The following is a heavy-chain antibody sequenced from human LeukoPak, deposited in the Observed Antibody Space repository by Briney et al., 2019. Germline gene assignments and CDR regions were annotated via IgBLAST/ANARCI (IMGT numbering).Heavy chain of an antibody. CDR3: ARVGYSYGFFDY. V-gene: IGHV1-69*13. Sequence: SVKVSCKASGGTFSSYAISWVRQAPGQGLEWMGGIIPIFGTANYAQKFQGRVTITADVSTSTAYMELSSLRSEDTAVYYCARVGYSYGFFDYWGQGTLVTVSS. D-gene: IGHD5-18*01. J-gene: IGHJ4*02. CDR2: IIPIFGTA. CDR1: GGTFSSYA.